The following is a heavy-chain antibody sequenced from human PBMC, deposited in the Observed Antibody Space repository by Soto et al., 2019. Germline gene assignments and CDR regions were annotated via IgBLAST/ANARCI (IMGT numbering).Heavy chain of an antibody. CDR2: IKSKTDGGTT. CDR1: GFTFGNAW. V-gene: IGHV3-15*07. J-gene: IGHJ4*01. D-gene: IGHD3-22*01. CDR3: STDSYSDMTVVRLDN. Sequence: EVQLVESGGGLVQPGGSLRLSCAASGFTFGNAWINWVRQAPGKGLEWVGRIKSKTDGGTTDFAAPVKGRFAISRDDSKNIAYMQMNSLKIEDTAVYYCSTDSYSDMTVVRLDNWGHGTLVTVSS.